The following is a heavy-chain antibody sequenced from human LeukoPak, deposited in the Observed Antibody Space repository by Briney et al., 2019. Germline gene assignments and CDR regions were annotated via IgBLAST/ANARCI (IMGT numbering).Heavy chain of an antibody. D-gene: IGHD3-9*01. CDR1: GGSISSYY. CDR3: ARGGEVLTGDWFDP. V-gene: IGHV4-59*01. J-gene: IGHJ5*02. CDR2: IYYSGST. Sequence: SETLSLTCTVSGGSISSYYWSWIRQPPRKGLEWIGYIYYSGSTNYNPSLKSRVTISVDTSKNQFSLKLSSVTAADTAVYYCARGGEVLTGDWFDPWGQETLVTVSS.